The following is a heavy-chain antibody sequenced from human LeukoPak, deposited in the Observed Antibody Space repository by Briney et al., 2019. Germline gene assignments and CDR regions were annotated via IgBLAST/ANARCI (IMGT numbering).Heavy chain of an antibody. J-gene: IGHJ4*02. CDR3: ARGHHYDSSGSHGAYYFDY. D-gene: IGHD3-22*01. Sequence: GSLRLSCAASGFTFSSYAMSWVRQPPGKGLEWIGEINHSGSTNYNPSLKSRVTISVDTSKNQFSLKLSSVTAADTAVYYCARGHHYDSSGSHGAYYFDYWGQGTLVTVSS. CDR2: INHSGST. V-gene: IGHV4-34*01. CDR1: GFTFSSYA.